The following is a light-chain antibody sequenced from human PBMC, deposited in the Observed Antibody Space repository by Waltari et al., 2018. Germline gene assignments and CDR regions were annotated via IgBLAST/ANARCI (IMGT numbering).Light chain of an antibody. Sequence: QSALTQPAFVSGSPGQSITLFCIGPNSDVGGYNYVAWYQQHPGKAPKLMIYDVTKRPSGVSNRFSGSKSGNTASLTISGLQAEDEADYYCNSYRNINTYVFGTGTKVTVL. CDR1: NSDVGGYNY. CDR2: DVT. CDR3: NSYRNINTYV. J-gene: IGLJ1*01. V-gene: IGLV2-14*01.